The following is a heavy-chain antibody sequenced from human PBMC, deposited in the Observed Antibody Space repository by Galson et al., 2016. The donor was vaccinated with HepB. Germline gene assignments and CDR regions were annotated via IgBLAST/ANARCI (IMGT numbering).Heavy chain of an antibody. CDR3: ARVRLGVTFMDAFDI. CDR1: GFTFSSYS. V-gene: IGHV3-21*01. J-gene: IGHJ3*02. D-gene: IGHD1-26*01. CDR2: IRSGSSYI. Sequence: SLRLSCAASGFTFSSYSMNWVRQAPGKGREWVSSIRSGSSYIYYADSVKGRFTIARDNAKNSMYLQMNSLRAEDTAVYYCARVRLGVTFMDAFDIWGQGTMVTVSS.